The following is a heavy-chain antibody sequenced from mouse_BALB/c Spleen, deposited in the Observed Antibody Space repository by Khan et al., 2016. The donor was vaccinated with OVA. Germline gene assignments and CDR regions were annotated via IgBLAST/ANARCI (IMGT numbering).Heavy chain of an antibody. CDR3: ARFHGGY. CDR2: INTYTGEP. V-gene: IGHV9-3-1*01. CDR1: GYTFTNYV. J-gene: IGHJ2*01. Sequence: QIQLVQSGPELKKPGETVKISCKASGYTFTNYVMNWVKQSPGKGLKWMGRINTYTGEPTYDDDFKGRFAFSLETSASTAFLQINSLKNEDTATYFCARFHGGYWGQGTTLTVSS.